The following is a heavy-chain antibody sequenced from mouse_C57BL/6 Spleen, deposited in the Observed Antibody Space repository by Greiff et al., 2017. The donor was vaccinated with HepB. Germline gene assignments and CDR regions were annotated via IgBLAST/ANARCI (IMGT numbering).Heavy chain of an antibody. V-gene: IGHV1-15*01. J-gene: IGHJ3*01. CDR1: GYTFTDYE. CDR2: IDPETGGT. D-gene: IGHD2-5*01. CDR3: TRANYSTYDGFAY. Sequence: QVQLKESGAELVRPGASVTLSCKASGYTFTDYEMHWVKQRPVHGLEWIGAIDPETGGTAYNQKFKGKAILTADKSSSTAYMELRSLTSEDSAVYYCTRANYSTYDGFAYWGQGTLVTVSA.